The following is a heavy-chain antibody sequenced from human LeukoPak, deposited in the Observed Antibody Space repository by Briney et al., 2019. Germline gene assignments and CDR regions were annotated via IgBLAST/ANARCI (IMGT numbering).Heavy chain of an antibody. D-gene: IGHD3-16*02. CDR1: GASISSYY. CDR3: ARGAYRHFDY. V-gene: IGHV4-59*08. J-gene: IGHJ4*02. CDR2: IYSTATT. Sequence: SQTLSLACTVSGASISSYYWNWIRQPPGKGLEWIGYIYSTATTTYNPSLKSRGTMSLDTSTNQLSLRLSSVTAEDTAVYYCARGAYRHFDYWGQGILVTVSS.